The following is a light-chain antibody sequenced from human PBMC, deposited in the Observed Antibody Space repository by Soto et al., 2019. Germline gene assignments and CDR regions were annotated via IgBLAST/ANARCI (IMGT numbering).Light chain of an antibody. CDR1: QSISSW. CDR2: KAS. Sequence: EIQLTKYPSSLFRSVHNLFPVTFRASQSISSWLAWYQQKPGKAPKLLIYKASSLESGVPSRFSGSGSGTEFTLTISSLQPDDFTTYCCQQDNSCTRNFGEGTKVEIK. J-gene: IGKJ4*01. V-gene: IGKV1-5*03. CDR3: QQDNSCTRN.